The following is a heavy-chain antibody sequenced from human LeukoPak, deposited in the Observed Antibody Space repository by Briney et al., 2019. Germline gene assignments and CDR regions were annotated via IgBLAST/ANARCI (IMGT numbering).Heavy chain of an antibody. CDR3: AREGSYSSSQSGGLDY. CDR1: GGSISSYY. D-gene: IGHD6-13*01. CDR2: IYYSGST. Sequence: SETLSLTCTVSGGSISSYYWSWIRQPPGKGLEWIGYIYYSGSTYYNPSLKSRVTISVDTSKNQFSLKLSSVTAADTAVYYCAREGSYSSSQSGGLDYWGQGTLVTVSS. V-gene: IGHV4-59*06. J-gene: IGHJ4*02.